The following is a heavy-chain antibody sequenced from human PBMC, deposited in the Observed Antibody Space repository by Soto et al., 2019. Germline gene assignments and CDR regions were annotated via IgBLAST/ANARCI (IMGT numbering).Heavy chain of an antibody. CDR3: ARGEPPLAVAGPFDY. D-gene: IGHD6-19*01. J-gene: IGHJ4*02. V-gene: IGHV1-46*01. Sequence: QVQLVQSGAEVKKPGASVKVSCKASGYTFTSYYMHWVRQAPGQGLEWMGIINPSGGSTSYAKKFQGRVTMTRDTSTSTVYMELSSLRSEDTAVYYCARGEPPLAVAGPFDYWGQGTLVTVSS. CDR1: GYTFTSYY. CDR2: INPSGGST.